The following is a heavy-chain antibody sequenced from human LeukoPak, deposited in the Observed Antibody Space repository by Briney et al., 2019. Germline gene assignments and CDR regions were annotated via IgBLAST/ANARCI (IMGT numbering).Heavy chain of an antibody. CDR1: GFTFSSYG. CDR2: ISSSSSYI. J-gene: IGHJ3*02. Sequence: PGGSLRLSCAASGFTFSSYGMSWVRQAPGKGLEWVSSISSSSSYIYYADSVKGRFTISRDNAKNSLYLQMNSLRAEDTAVYYCARGLGSYAYSDAFDIWGQGTMVTVSS. V-gene: IGHV3-21*01. D-gene: IGHD5-18*01. CDR3: ARGLGSYAYSDAFDI.